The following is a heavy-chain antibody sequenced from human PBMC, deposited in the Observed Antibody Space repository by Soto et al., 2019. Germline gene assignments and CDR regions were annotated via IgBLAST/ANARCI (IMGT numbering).Heavy chain of an antibody. Sequence: QVQLVESGGGLVKPGGSLRLSCAASGFTFSDYYMSWIRQAPGKGLEWVSYISSSGSTIYYADSVKGRFTISRDNAKNSLYLQMNSLRAEDTAVYYCARDNVERVMGMGMTTVYYYYMDVWGKGTTVTVSS. CDR3: ARDNVERVMGMGMTTVYYYYMDV. J-gene: IGHJ6*03. CDR1: GFTFSDYY. D-gene: IGHD4-4*01. V-gene: IGHV3-11*01. CDR2: ISSSGSTI.